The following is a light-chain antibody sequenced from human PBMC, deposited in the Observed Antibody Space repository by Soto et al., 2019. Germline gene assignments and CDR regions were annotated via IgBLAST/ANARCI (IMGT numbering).Light chain of an antibody. CDR2: DAS. J-gene: IGKJ2*01. CDR3: QQSYSIPYT. Sequence: DIQMTQSPSTLSASVGDRVTITCRASQSISSWLAWYQQKPGKAPKLLIYDASTLQSGVPSRFSGSGSGTDFTLTINSLQPEDFATYYCQQSYSIPYTFGQGTMLEIK. V-gene: IGKV1-5*01. CDR1: QSISSW.